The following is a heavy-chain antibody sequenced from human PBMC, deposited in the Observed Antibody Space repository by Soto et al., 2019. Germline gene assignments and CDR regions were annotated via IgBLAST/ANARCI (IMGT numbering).Heavy chain of an antibody. CDR2: IYYSGST. D-gene: IGHD4-17*01. V-gene: IGHV4-39*01. CDR1: GGSISSSSYY. J-gene: IGHJ3*02. Sequence: QLQLQESGPGLVKPSETLSLTCTVSGGSISSSSYYWGWIRQPPGKGLEWIGSIYYSGSTYYNPSLKSRVTIAVDTSKNQLSRKLGSVTSAGTDVYYCASSTARSAFDIWGQGTMVTVSS. CDR3: ASSTARSAFDI.